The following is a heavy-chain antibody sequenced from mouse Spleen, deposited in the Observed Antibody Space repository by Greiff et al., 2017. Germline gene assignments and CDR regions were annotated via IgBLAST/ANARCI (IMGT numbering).Heavy chain of an antibody. CDR2: IYPGNSDT. CDR1: GYTFTSYW. Sequence: VQLQQSGTVLARPGASVKMSCKASGYTFTSYWMHWVKQRPGQGLEWIGAIYPGNSDTSYNQKFKGKAKLTAVTSTSTAYMELSSLTNEDSAVYYCTRYHGNYVAWFAYWGQGTLVTVSA. J-gene: IGHJ3*01. D-gene: IGHD2-1*01. V-gene: IGHV1-5*01. CDR3: TRYHGNYVAWFAY.